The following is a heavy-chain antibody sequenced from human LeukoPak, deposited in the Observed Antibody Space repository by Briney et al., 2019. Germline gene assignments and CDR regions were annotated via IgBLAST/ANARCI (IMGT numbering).Heavy chain of an antibody. CDR2: IYPGDSDT. CDR1: GYSFTSYW. CDR3: ARLSSGWYPGFDFDY. D-gene: IGHD6-19*01. J-gene: IGHJ4*02. V-gene: IGHV5-51*01. Sequence: GESLKISFKGSGYSFTSYWIGWVRQMPGKGLEWMGIIYPGDSDTRYGPSFQGQVTISADKSISTPYLQWSSLKASDTAMYYCARLSSGWYPGFDFDYWGQGTLVTVSS.